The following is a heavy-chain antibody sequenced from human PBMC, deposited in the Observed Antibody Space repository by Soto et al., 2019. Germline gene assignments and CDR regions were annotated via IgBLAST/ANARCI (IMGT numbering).Heavy chain of an antibody. D-gene: IGHD4-17*01. Sequence: GGSLRLSCAASGFPFDDYAMHWVRQPPGKGLEWVSGISWNSGNIGYADSVKGRFTISRDNAKNSLYLQMNSLRADDTALYYCAKDNYGENSFPLDYWGQGALVTVSS. J-gene: IGHJ4*02. CDR3: AKDNYGENSFPLDY. V-gene: IGHV3-9*01. CDR2: ISWNSGNI. CDR1: GFPFDDYA.